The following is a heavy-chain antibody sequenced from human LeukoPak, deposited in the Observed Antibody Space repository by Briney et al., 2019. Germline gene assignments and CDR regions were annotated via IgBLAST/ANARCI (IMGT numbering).Heavy chain of an antibody. D-gene: IGHD4-23*01. CDR3: VRGRSRWELYDAFDV. CDR2: VSYDGDDK. V-gene: IGHV3-30*04. CDR1: VITFSSYA. J-gene: IGHJ3*01. Sequence: GGSLRLSCVASVITFSSYAMHWVRQAPGKGLDWVAVVSYDGDDKYYADSVKGRFTISRDNAENTLYLEMNSLRPEDTAVYYCVRGRSRWELYDAFDVWGQGTTVTVSS.